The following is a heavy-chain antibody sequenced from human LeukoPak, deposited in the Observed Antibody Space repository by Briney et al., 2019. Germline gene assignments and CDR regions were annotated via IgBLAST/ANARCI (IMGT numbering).Heavy chain of an antibody. CDR3: ARLLTMVRGVKGGYFDY. Sequence: SETLSLTYAVYGGSFSGYYWSWIRQPPGKGLEWIGEINHSGSTNYNPSLKSRVTISVDTSKNQFSLKLSSVTAADTAVYYCARLLTMVRGVKGGYFDYWGQGTLVTVSS. CDR2: INHSGST. D-gene: IGHD3-10*01. V-gene: IGHV4-34*01. J-gene: IGHJ4*02. CDR1: GGSFSGYY.